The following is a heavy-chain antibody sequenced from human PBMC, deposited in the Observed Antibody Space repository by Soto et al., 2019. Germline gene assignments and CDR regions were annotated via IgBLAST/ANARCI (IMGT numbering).Heavy chain of an antibody. CDR3: AHSLRIKAAGMGWFDP. J-gene: IGHJ5*02. Sequence: QITLKESGPTLVKPTQTLTLTCTFSGFSLSTSGVGVGWIRQPPGKALEWLALIYWNDDKRYSPSLKSRLTTTKDTSKNQVVLTMTNMDPVDTATYSGAHSLRIKAAGMGWFDPWGQGTLVTVSS. CDR1: GFSLSTSGVG. CDR2: IYWNDDK. D-gene: IGHD6-13*01. V-gene: IGHV2-5*01.